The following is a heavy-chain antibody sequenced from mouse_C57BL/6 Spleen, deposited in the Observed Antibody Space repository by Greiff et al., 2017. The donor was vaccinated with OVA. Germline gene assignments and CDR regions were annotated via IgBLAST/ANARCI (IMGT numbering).Heavy chain of an antibody. J-gene: IGHJ1*03. CDR1: GYTFTSYW. Sequence: QVQLQQPGAELVRPGSSVKLSCKASGYTFTSYWMHWVKQRPIQGLEWIGNIDPSDSETHYNQKFKDKATLTVDKSSSTAYMQLSSLKSEDSAVYYCARFYYGSSYDWYFEGRGTGTTVTVSS. D-gene: IGHD1-1*01. CDR3: ARFYYGSSYDWYFEG. V-gene: IGHV1-52*01. CDR2: IDPSDSET.